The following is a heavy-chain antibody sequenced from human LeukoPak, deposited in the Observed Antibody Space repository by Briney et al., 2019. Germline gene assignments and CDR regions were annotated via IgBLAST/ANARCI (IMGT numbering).Heavy chain of an antibody. V-gene: IGHV4-59*01. Sequence: PSETLSLTCTVSGGSISSYYWSWIRQPPGKGLEWIGYIYYSGSTNYNPSLKSPVTISVDTSKNQFSLKLSSVTAADTAVYYCARGVREKNRGFLLYYYYYYMDVWGKGTTVAISS. D-gene: IGHD3-10*01. CDR2: IYYSGST. CDR3: ARGVREKNRGFLLYYYYYYMDV. CDR1: GGSISSYY. J-gene: IGHJ6*03.